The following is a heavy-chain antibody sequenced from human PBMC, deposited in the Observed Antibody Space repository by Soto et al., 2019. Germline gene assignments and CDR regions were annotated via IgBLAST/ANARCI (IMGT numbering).Heavy chain of an antibody. J-gene: IGHJ3*02. Sequence: QVQLVQSGAEVKKPGASVKVSCKASGYTFTGYYMHWVRQAPGQGLEWMGWINPNSGGTNYARKFQGWVTMTRDTSISTAYMERSRLRSDDMAVYYCARSLIRKKPTGTFDIWGQETMVTVSS. CDR1: GYTFTGYY. CDR2: INPNSGGT. CDR3: ARSLIRKKPTGTFDI. D-gene: IGHD3-10*01. V-gene: IGHV1-2*04.